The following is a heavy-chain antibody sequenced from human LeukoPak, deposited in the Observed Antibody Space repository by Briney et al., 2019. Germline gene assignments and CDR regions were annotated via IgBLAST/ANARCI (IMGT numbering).Heavy chain of an antibody. CDR3: ARMSGSYSSGWSFDY. Sequence: PGGSLRLSCAASGFTFSSYEVNWVRQAPGKGLEWVSYISSSGSTIYHADSVKGRFTISRDNAKNSLYVQMNSLRAEDTAVYYCARMSGSYSSGWSFDYWGQGTLVTVSS. D-gene: IGHD6-19*01. J-gene: IGHJ4*02. CDR2: ISSSGSTI. V-gene: IGHV3-48*03. CDR1: GFTFSSYE.